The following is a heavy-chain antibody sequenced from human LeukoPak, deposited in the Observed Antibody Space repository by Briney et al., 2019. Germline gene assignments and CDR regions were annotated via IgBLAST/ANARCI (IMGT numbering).Heavy chain of an antibody. J-gene: IGHJ1*01. D-gene: IGHD2-21*01. CDR1: GGTFSSYA. V-gene: IGHV1-69*13. CDR2: IIPIFGTA. CDR3: ARDSSEFRSLIPH. Sequence: GASVKVSCKASGGTFSSYAISWVRQSPGQGLEWMGGIIPIFGTANYAQKFQGRVTITADESTSTGYMELSSLRSEDTAVYYCARDSSEFRSLIPHWGQGTLVTVSS.